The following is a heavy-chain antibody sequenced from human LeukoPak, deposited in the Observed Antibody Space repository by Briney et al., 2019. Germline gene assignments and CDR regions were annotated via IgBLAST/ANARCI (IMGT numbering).Heavy chain of an antibody. D-gene: IGHD3-9*01. J-gene: IGHJ3*02. CDR3: ARNVLRYRDDAFDI. V-gene: IGHV4-61*02. CDR2: IYTSGST. CDR1: GGSISSGSYY. Sequence: SETLSLTCTVSGGSISSGSYYWSWIRQPAGKGLEWIGRIYTSGSTNYNPSLKSRVTISVDTSKNQFSLKLSSVTAADTAVYYCARNVLRYRDDAFDIWGQGTMVTVSS.